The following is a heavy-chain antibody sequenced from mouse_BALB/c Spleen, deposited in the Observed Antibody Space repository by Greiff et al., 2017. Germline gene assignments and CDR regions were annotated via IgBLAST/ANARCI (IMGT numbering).Heavy chain of an antibody. J-gene: IGHJ3*01. CDR1: GYSFTSYY. CDR2: IFPGSGNT. CDR3: ARGRGSSSWFAY. V-gene: IGHV1-66*01. Sequence: QVQLKESGPELVKPGASVKISCKASGYSFTSYYIHWVKQRPGQGLEWIGWIFPGSGNTKYNEKFKGKATLTADTSSSTAYMQLSSLTSEDSAVYFCARGRGSSSWFAYWGQGTLVTVSA. D-gene: IGHD1-1*01.